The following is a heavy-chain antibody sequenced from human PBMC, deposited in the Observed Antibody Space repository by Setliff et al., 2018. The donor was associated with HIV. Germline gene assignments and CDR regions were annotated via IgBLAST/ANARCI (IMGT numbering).Heavy chain of an antibody. J-gene: IGHJ4*02. CDR3: ARDPTGPTGEDY. CDR1: GYTFTSYH. V-gene: IGHV1-2*02. D-gene: IGHD1-1*01. Sequence: ASVKVSCKTSGYTFTSYHLHWLRQAPGQGLEWMGWINPNSGDTRYAQRFQGRVTMTRDTSTNTAYMELSSLRSEDTAVYYCARDPTGPTGEDYWGQGTLVTVSS. CDR2: INPNSGDT.